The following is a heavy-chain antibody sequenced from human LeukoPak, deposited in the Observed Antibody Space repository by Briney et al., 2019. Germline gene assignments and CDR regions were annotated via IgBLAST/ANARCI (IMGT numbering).Heavy chain of an antibody. CDR1: GYTLTELS. CDR3: ATAGIQLWLRSGDAFDI. D-gene: IGHD5-18*01. V-gene: IGHV1-24*01. Sequence: ASVKVSCKVSGYTLTELSMHWVRQAPGKGLEWMGGFDPEDGETIYAQKFQGRATMTEDTSTDTAYMELSSLRSEDTAVYYCATAGIQLWLRSGDAFDIWGQGTMVTVSS. J-gene: IGHJ3*02. CDR2: FDPEDGET.